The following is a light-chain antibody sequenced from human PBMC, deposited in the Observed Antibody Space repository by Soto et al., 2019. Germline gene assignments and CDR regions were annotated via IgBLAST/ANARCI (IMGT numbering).Light chain of an antibody. J-gene: IGLJ1*01. CDR2: EVT. Sequence: QSALTQPPSASGSPGQSVTISCTGTSSDVGGYNYVSWYQQHPGTAPKLMIYEVTKRPSGVPDRFSGSKSGNTASLTVSGLQAEDEADYYCSSYAGSNNVFGTGTKVTVL. CDR3: SSYAGSNNV. V-gene: IGLV2-8*01. CDR1: SSDVGGYNY.